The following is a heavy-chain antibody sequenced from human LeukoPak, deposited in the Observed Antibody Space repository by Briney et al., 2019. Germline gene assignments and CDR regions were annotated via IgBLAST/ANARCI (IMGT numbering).Heavy chain of an antibody. J-gene: IGHJ5*02. V-gene: IGHV4-39*07. Sequence: SGTLSLTCTVSGGSISSSSYFWGWIRQPPGKGLEWIGEIFHSGSTNYNPSLKSRVTISVDKSKNQFSLKLNSVTAADTAVYYCARGGNKWELDNWFDPWGQGTLVTVSS. CDR1: GGSISSSSYF. D-gene: IGHD1-26*01. CDR2: IFHSGST. CDR3: ARGGNKWELDNWFDP.